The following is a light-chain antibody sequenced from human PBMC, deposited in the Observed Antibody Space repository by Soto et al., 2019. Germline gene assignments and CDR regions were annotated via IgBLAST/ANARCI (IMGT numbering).Light chain of an antibody. Sequence: EIVLTQSPGTLSLSPGERATLSCRDSQSVSSSYLAWYQQKPGQAPRLLIYGASSRATGIPDRFSGSGSGTDFTLTISRLEPEDFAVYYCQQYGSSPTLGQGTKVDIK. V-gene: IGKV3-20*01. CDR1: QSVSSSY. J-gene: IGKJ1*01. CDR2: GAS. CDR3: QQYGSSPT.